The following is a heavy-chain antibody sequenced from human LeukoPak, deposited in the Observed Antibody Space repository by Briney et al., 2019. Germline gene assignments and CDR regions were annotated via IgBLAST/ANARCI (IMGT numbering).Heavy chain of an antibody. CDR1: GFTFSSYE. CDR3: ARERYSSSPRDAFDI. V-gene: IGHV3-48*03. CDR2: ISSSGSTI. Sequence: PGGSLRLSCAASGFTFSSYEMSWVRQAPGKGLEWVSYISSSGSTIYYADSVKGRFTISRDNAKNSLYLQMNSLRAEDTAVYYCARERYSSSPRDAFDIWGQGTMVTVSS. D-gene: IGHD6-6*01. J-gene: IGHJ3*02.